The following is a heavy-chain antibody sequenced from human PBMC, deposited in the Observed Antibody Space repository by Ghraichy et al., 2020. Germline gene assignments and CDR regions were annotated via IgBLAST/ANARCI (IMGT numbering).Heavy chain of an antibody. J-gene: IGHJ5*02. CDR1: GGSFSGYY. CDR3: AREDIVVVPAALIRAGWFDP. CDR2: INHSGST. V-gene: IGHV4-34*01. D-gene: IGHD2-2*01. Sequence: SETLSLTCAVYGGSFSGYYWSWIRQPPGKGLEWIGEINHSGSTNYNPSLKSRVTISVDTSKNQFSLKLSSVTAADTAVYYCAREDIVVVPAALIRAGWFDPWGQGTLVTVSS.